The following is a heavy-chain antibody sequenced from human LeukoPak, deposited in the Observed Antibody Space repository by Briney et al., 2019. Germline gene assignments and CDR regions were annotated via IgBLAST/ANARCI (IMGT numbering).Heavy chain of an antibody. Sequence: GGSLRLSCAASGFTFSSYSMNWVRQAPGKGLEWVSSVSSSSSYIYYADSVKGRFTISRDNAKNSLYLQMNSLRAEDTAVYDCARDTSPLRFLEWLLALDYWGQGTLVTVSS. J-gene: IGHJ4*02. V-gene: IGHV3-21*01. CDR2: VSSSSSYI. D-gene: IGHD3-3*01. CDR1: GFTFSSYS. CDR3: ARDTSPLRFLEWLLALDY.